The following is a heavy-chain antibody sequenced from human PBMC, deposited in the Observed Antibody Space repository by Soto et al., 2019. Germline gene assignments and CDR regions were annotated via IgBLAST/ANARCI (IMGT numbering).Heavy chain of an antibody. Sequence: GASVKVSCKASGYTFTVYYMHWVRQAPGQGLDWMGWINPNSGGTNYAQKFQGRVTMTRDTSISTAYMELSRLRSDDTAVYYCATARIAVAGTSPTGFDYWGQGTLVTVSS. J-gene: IGHJ4*02. D-gene: IGHD6-19*01. V-gene: IGHV1-2*02. CDR2: INPNSGGT. CDR1: GYTFTVYY. CDR3: ATARIAVAGTSPTGFDY.